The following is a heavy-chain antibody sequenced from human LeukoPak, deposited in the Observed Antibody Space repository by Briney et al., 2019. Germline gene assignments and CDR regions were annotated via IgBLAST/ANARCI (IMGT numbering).Heavy chain of an antibody. CDR1: GFTFNRCW. D-gene: IGHD6-19*01. Sequence: GGSLRLSCVVSGFTFNRCWMNWVRQAPGKGLEWVAHINPDGRDTYYVDSVKGRFTISRDNAENSMYLQMNSLSPEDTAVYYCARDPTAVNNLPSYYFDYWGQGTLVTVSS. V-gene: IGHV3-7*01. CDR3: ARDPTAVNNLPSYYFDY. CDR2: INPDGRDT. J-gene: IGHJ4*02.